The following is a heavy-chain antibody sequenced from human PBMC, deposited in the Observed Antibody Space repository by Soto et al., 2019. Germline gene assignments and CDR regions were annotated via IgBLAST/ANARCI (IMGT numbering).Heavy chain of an antibody. CDR2: INQSGST. D-gene: IGHD5-18*01. CDR3: AGRPKAMVVPNF. J-gene: IGHJ4*02. CDR1: GGSFSDDY. V-gene: IGHV4-34*01. Sequence: PSETLSLTCAVYGGSFSDDYWSWIRQMSGEGLEWIGEINQSGSTNYNPSLKSRVIISVDTSKKQISLNLTSVTAADTALYFCAGRPKAMVVPNFWGQGTQVTVSS.